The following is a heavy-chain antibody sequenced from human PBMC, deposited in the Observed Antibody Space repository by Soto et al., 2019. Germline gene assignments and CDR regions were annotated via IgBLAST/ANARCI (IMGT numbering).Heavy chain of an antibody. Sequence: GASVEVSCKASGGTFRSNPISWVRQAPGQGLEWMGQIIPVFGTINYAQRFQGRVTITADKSTGTAYMELSSLRSGDTAVYYCARDRDYYDSSGYYLPTFDYWGQGTLVTVSS. CDR2: IIPVFGTI. CDR3: ARDRDYYDSSGYYLPTFDY. J-gene: IGHJ4*02. CDR1: GGTFRSNP. V-gene: IGHV1-69*06. D-gene: IGHD3-22*01.